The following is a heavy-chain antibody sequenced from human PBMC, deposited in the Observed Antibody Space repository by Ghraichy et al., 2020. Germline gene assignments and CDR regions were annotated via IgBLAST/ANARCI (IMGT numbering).Heavy chain of an antibody. CDR3: VSAMALPGY. V-gene: IGHV3-74*01. J-gene: IGHJ4*02. D-gene: IGHD5-18*01. CDR1: GFTFNNYW. CDR2: ISSDGSTT. Sequence: GESLNISCAASGFTFNNYWMHWVRQAPGKGLVWVSLISSDGSTTRYADSVKGRFTISRDNAKSTLYLQINSLRAEDTAVYYCVSAMALPGYWGQGTLVTVSS.